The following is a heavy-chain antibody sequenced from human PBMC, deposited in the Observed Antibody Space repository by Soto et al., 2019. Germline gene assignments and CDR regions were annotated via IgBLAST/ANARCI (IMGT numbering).Heavy chain of an antibody. CDR3: AKGPAGGDTHRSADY. CDR2: IRNDGSNE. J-gene: IGHJ4*02. V-gene: IGHV3-30*18. D-gene: IGHD3-16*01. CDR1: GFTFSNYG. Sequence: VGSLRLSCAASGFTFSNYGMHWARQAPGKGLEWVAVIRNDGSNEYYADSVEGRFTISRDNPKHTLYLQMNSLRAEDTAVYYCAKGPAGGDTHRSADYWGQGALVTVSS.